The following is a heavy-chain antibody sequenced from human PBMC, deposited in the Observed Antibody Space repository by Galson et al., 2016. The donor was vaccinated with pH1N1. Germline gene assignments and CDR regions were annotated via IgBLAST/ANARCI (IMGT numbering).Heavy chain of an antibody. J-gene: IGHJ6*02. CDR3: AKSPLFDRDYGGMDV. V-gene: IGHV3-30*18. CDR2: ISYDGSNK. Sequence: LRLSCAASGFTFSSYGMHWVRQAPGKGLEWVAVISYDGSNKYYADSVKGRFTVSRDNSKNTLYLQMNSLRTEDTAVYYCAKSPLFDRDYGGMDVWGQGTTVTVSS. D-gene: IGHD4-17*01. CDR1: GFTFSSYG.